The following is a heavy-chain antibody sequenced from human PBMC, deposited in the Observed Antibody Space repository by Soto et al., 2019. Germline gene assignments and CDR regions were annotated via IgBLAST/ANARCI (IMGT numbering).Heavy chain of an antibody. V-gene: IGHV1-18*01. D-gene: IGHD6-13*01. Sequence: ASVKVSCKASGYTFTTYGISWVRQAPGQGLEWMGWISTFNGNTKYERKFQGRVTMTTDTSTSTAYMELRSLRYDDTAVYYCARSRSSRQLCHSYLMEDWRKGTTVTV. CDR3: ARSRSSRQLCHSYLMED. CDR2: ISTFNGNT. J-gene: IGHJ6*03. CDR1: GYTFTTYG.